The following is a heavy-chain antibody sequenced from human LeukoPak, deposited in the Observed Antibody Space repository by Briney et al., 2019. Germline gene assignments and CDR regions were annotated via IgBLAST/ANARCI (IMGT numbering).Heavy chain of an antibody. J-gene: IGHJ4*02. CDR2: ISGSGGST. D-gene: IGHD3-22*01. V-gene: IGHV3-23*01. CDR3: AKDQYPVDSSGYYQN. Sequence: GGTLRLSCAASGFTFSSCGMSWVRQAPGKGLEWVSAISGSGGSTYYADSVKGRFTISRDNSKNTLYLQMNSLRAEDTAVYYCAKDQYPVDSSGYYQNWGQGTLVTVSS. CDR1: GFTFSSCG.